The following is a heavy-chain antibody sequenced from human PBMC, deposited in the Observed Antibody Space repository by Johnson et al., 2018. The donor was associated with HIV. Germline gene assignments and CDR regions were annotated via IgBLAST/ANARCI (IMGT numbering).Heavy chain of an antibody. D-gene: IGHD2-2*01. V-gene: IGHV3-7*01. Sequence: VQLVESGGGLVQPGGSLRLSCAASGFTFSSYGMSWVRQAPGKGLEWVAFIRYDGSNKYYADSVKGRFTISRDNAKNSLYLQMNSLRAEDTAVYYCARDGGIGSTREDAFDIWGQGTMVTVSS. CDR2: IRYDGSNK. J-gene: IGHJ3*02. CDR3: ARDGGIGSTREDAFDI. CDR1: GFTFSSYG.